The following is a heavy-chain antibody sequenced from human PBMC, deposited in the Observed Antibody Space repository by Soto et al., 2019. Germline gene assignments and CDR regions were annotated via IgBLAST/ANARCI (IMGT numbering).Heavy chain of an antibody. J-gene: IGHJ6*02. D-gene: IGHD2-8*01. Sequence: SVKVSCKASGGTFSSYAISWVRQAPGQGLEWMGGIIPIFGTANYAQKFQGRVTITADESTSTAYMELSSLRSEDTAVYYCARIAGIVLMVCATDRYYYGMDVWGQGTTVTVSS. CDR3: ARIAGIVLMVCATDRYYYGMDV. V-gene: IGHV1-69*13. CDR2: IIPIFGTA. CDR1: GGTFSSYA.